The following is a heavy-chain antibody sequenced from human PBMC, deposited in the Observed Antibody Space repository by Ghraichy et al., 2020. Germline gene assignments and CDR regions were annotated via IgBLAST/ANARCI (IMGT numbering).Heavy chain of an antibody. Sequence: GGSLRLSCAASGVTSSNYWMNWVRQAPGKGLEWVANMKEDGSEKYYVDSVKGRFTISRDNVKNSLYLQMNSLRAEDTAVYYCARLPPHVYYYDSRGFYSGSWGQGTLVTVSS. CDR3: ARLPPHVYYYDSRGFYSGS. CDR1: GVTSSNYW. V-gene: IGHV3-7*01. D-gene: IGHD3-22*01. CDR2: MKEDGSEK. J-gene: IGHJ4*02.